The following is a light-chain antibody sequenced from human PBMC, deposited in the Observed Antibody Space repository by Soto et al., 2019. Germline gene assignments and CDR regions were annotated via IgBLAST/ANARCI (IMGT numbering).Light chain of an antibody. CDR2: SNN. CDR3: AAWDDSLSGVV. CDR1: SSNIGSNY. V-gene: IGLV1-47*02. J-gene: IGLJ2*01. Sequence: QAVVTQPPSASGTPGQRVTISCSGSSSNIGSNYVYWYQQLPGTAPKLLIYSNNQRPSGVPDRFSGSKSGTSASLAISGLRSEDEADYYWAAWDDSLSGVVFGGGTKVTVL.